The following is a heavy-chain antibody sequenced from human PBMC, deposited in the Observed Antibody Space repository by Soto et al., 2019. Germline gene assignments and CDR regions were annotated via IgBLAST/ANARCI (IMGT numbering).Heavy chain of an antibody. D-gene: IGHD6-19*01. V-gene: IGHV3-48*01. J-gene: IGHJ5*02. CDR2: ISSGSSSI. Sequence: EVQLVESGGGLVQPGGSLRLSCAASGFTFSSYSMNWVRQAPGKGLEWVSHISSGSSSIYYADSVKGRFTISRDNAKNSLYLQMNSLRAEDTALYYCARDLDSAWTYNWFDPWGQGTLVTVSS. CDR1: GFTFSSYS. CDR3: ARDLDSAWTYNWFDP.